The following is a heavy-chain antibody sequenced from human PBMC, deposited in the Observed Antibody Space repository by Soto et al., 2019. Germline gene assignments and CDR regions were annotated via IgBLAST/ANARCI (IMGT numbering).Heavy chain of an antibody. CDR3: ARKDGDYENYYYYGMDV. J-gene: IGHJ6*02. V-gene: IGHV5-51*01. CDR2: IYPGDSDT. D-gene: IGHD4-17*01. Sequence: GESLNISFRCSGYIFTSYWSGWVRQMPGKVLEWMGIIYPGDSDTRYSPSFQGQVTISADKSISTAYLQWSSLKASDTAMYYCARKDGDYENYYYYGMDVWGQGTTVTVSS. CDR1: GYIFTSYW.